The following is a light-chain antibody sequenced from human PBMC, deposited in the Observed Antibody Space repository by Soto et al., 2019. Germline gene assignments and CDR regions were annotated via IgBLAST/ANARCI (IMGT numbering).Light chain of an antibody. CDR1: SSNIGSNY. V-gene: IGLV1-47*02. Sequence: QSVLTQPPSTSETPGQRVTISCSGSSSNIGSNYVYWYRHLPGTAPKLLIYSNSQRPSGVPDRFSGSRSGTSASLAISGLRSGDEADYYCAAWDDSLSAWVFGGGTKVTVL. CDR2: SNS. J-gene: IGLJ3*02. CDR3: AAWDDSLSAWV.